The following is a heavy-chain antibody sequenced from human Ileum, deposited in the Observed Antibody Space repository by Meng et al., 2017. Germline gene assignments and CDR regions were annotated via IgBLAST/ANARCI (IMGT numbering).Heavy chain of an antibody. CDR2: IYYSGST. D-gene: IGHD2-15*01. CDR1: GGSISIGDYY. J-gene: IGHJ4*02. V-gene: IGHV4-30-4*01. Sequence: QVQLQESGPGLLKSSQTLSLTCTVSGGSISIGDYYWSWVRQPPGKGLEWIGYIYYSGSTYYNPSLKSRAIMSVDTSKNHFSLKLSSVTVADTAVYYCARDRGGSYYFDYWGQGTLVTSPQ. CDR3: ARDRGGSYYFDY.